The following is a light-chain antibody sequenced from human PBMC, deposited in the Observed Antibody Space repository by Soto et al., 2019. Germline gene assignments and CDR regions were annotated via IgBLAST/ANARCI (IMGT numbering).Light chain of an antibody. CDR3: QQYGSSPLT. CDR1: QSISTY. V-gene: IGKV3-20*01. J-gene: IGKJ4*01. Sequence: EIVMTQSPATLSVSPGERATLFCRASQSISTYLAWYQQKPGQAPRLLIYGASSRATGIPDRFSGSGSGAEFTLTINSLQSEDFAVYYCQQYGSSPLTFGGGTKVDI. CDR2: GAS.